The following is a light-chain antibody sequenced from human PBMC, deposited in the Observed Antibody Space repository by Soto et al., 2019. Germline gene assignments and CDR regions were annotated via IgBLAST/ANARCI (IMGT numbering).Light chain of an antibody. Sequence: EIVMTQSAATLSVSPGERATLSCRASQSVSSNLAWYQQKPGQAPRLLIYGASTRATGIPARFSGSGSGTEFTLTISSQQSEYFAVYYCQQYNNWNTFGQGTKLEIK. J-gene: IGKJ2*01. CDR2: GAS. CDR1: QSVSSN. CDR3: QQYNNWNT. V-gene: IGKV3-15*01.